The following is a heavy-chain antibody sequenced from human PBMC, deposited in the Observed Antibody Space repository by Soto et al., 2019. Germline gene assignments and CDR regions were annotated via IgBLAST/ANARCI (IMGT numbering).Heavy chain of an antibody. CDR2: INAGNGNT. J-gene: IGHJ4*02. D-gene: IGHD1-20*01. V-gene: IGHV1-3*01. Sequence: ASVKVSCTASGYTFTSYAMHWVRQAPGQRLEWMGWINAGNGNTKYSQEFQGRVTITRDTSASTAYMELSSLRSEDTAVYYCARGYITSARLYDYWGQGTLVTVSS. CDR3: ARGYITSARLYDY. CDR1: GYTFTSYA.